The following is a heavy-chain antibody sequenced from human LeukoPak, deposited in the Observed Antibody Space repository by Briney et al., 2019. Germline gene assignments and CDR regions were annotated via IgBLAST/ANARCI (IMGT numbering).Heavy chain of an antibody. J-gene: IGHJ4*02. CDR3: ARDNYGDYSYFDY. V-gene: IGHV4-31*03. CDR2: IYYSGST. Sequence: SETLSLTCTVSGGSISSGGYYWSWIRQHPGKGLEWIGYIYYSGSTYYNPSLKSRVTISVDTSKNQFSLKLSSVTAADTAVYYCARDNYGDYSYFDYWGQGTLVTVSS. D-gene: IGHD4-17*01. CDR1: GGSISSGGYY.